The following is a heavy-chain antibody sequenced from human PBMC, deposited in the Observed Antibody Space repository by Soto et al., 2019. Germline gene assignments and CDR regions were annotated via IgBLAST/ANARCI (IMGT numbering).Heavy chain of an antibody. D-gene: IGHD5-18*01. Sequence: ASVKVSCKASGYTFTGYYMHWVRQAPGQGLEWMGWINPNSGGTNYAQKFQGWVTMTRDTSISTAYMELSRLRSDDTAVYYCARGTAMVTQTYGMDVWGQGTTVTVS. CDR1: GYTFTGYY. V-gene: IGHV1-2*04. CDR3: ARGTAMVTQTYGMDV. CDR2: INPNSGGT. J-gene: IGHJ6*02.